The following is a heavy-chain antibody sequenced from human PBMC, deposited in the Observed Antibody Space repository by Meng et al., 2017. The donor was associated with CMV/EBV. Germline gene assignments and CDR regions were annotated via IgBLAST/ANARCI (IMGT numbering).Heavy chain of an antibody. CDR2: INPNSGGT. CDR3: ARGSEDIVVVPAAILFDY. Sequence: ASVKVSCKASGYTFTGYYMHWVRQAPGQGLEWMGWINPNSGGTNYAQKFQGRVTMTRDTSISTAYMELSRLRSDDTAVYYCARGSEDIVVVPAAILFDYWGQETLVPSPQ. CDR1: GYTFTGYY. D-gene: IGHD2-2*01. J-gene: IGHJ4*02. V-gene: IGHV1-2*02.